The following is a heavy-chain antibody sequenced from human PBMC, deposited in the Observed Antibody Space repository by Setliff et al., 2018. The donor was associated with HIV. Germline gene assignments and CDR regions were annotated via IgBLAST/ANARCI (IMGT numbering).Heavy chain of an antibody. CDR2: IYHSGST. CDR3: AREGWELARFDY. D-gene: IGHD1-26*01. Sequence: SETLSLTCAVSGYSISTTNYWGWIRQPPGKGLEWIGSIYHSGSTYYNPSLKSRVTLSLDTSKNQFSLKLSSVTAADTAVYYCAREGWELARFDYWSQGTLVTVSS. CDR1: GYSISTTNY. V-gene: IGHV4-38-2*02. J-gene: IGHJ4*02.